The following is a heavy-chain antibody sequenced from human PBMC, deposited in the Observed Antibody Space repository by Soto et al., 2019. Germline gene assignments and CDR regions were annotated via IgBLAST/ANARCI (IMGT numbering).Heavy chain of an antibody. D-gene: IGHD6-13*01. CDR1: GFTFSSYW. CDR2: IKQDGSEK. CDR3: ARIASAGRGWDV. V-gene: IGHV3-7*01. Sequence: EVQLVESGGGLVQPGGSLRLSCAASGFTFSSYWMSWVRQAPVKGLEWVGNIKQDGSEKNYVDFMEGRFTISRDNAEISLYLQMNSLRAEDTAVYYCARIASAGRGWDVWGQGTTVVVS. J-gene: IGHJ6*02.